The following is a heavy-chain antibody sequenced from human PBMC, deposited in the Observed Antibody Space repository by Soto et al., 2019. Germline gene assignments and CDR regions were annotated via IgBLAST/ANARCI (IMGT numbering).Heavy chain of an antibody. CDR1: GYTFTIYG. CDR2: ISAYNGNT. V-gene: IGHV1-18*01. CDR3: ARSPLITIFGVVIIGAFDI. Sequence: ASVKVSCTASGYTFTIYGISWVRQAPGQGLEWMGWISAYNGNTNYAQKLQGRVTMTTDTSTSTAYMELRSLRSDDTAVYYCARSPLITIFGVVIIGAFDIWGQGTMVTVS. J-gene: IGHJ3*02. D-gene: IGHD3-3*01.